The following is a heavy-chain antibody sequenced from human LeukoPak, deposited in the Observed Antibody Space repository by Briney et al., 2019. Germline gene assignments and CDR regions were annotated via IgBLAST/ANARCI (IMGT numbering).Heavy chain of an antibody. CDR2: ISYSGST. J-gene: IGHJ5*02. CDR1: GGSIRSYY. D-gene: IGHD1-1*01. Sequence: RASETLSLTCTVSGGSIRSYYWSWIRQPPGKGLEWIGYISYSGSTNFNPSLKSRVTISVGTSKNQFSLKLSSVTAADTAVYYCAREGTAGTNLNWFDPWGQGTLVTVSS. V-gene: IGHV4-59*01. CDR3: AREGTAGTNLNWFDP.